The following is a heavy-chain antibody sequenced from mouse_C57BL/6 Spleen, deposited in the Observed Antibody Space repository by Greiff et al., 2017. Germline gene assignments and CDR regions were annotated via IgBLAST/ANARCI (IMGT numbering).Heavy chain of an antibody. Sequence: QVQLQQSGPELVKPGASVKISCKASGYAFSSSWMNWVKQRPGKGLEWIGRIYPGDGDTNYNGKFKGKATLTADKSSSTAYMQLSSLTSEDSAVYFCARLDSSYYFDYWGQGTTRTVSS. V-gene: IGHV1-82*01. J-gene: IGHJ2*01. CDR3: ARLDSSYYFDY. CDR2: IYPGDGDT. CDR1: GYAFSSSW.